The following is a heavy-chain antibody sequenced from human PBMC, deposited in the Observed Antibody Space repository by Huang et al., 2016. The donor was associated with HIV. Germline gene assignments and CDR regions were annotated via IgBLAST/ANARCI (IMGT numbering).Heavy chain of an antibody. J-gene: IGHJ5*02. CDR2: NYFSGSI. D-gene: IGHD3-22*01. Sequence: QLQESGPGLVKPSETLSLTCTVSGGSIPNSYYYWGWIRQAPGKGLEWIGSNYFSGSIHYNPSLKSRVSTSGDTPKSQFSLKLTSVSAADTAVYYCARHPYYYDPNSYYLAPSLSPGNWFDPWGQGTLVTVSS. CDR3: ARHPYYYDPNSYYLAPSLSPGNWFDP. CDR1: GGSIPNSYYY. V-gene: IGHV4-39*01.